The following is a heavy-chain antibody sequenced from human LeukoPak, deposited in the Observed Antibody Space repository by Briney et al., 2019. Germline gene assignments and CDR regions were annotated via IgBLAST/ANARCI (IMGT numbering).Heavy chain of an antibody. CDR3: ARGGDSLHY. Sequence: PGGSLRLSCAASGFTVSSNFMTLVRQAPGQGLEWVSVIYSGGSTYYADSVKDRFTISRDNSKNMLYLQMNSLRAEDTAVYYCARGGDSLHYWGQGTLVTVSS. J-gene: IGHJ4*02. V-gene: IGHV3-66*01. D-gene: IGHD3-10*01. CDR1: GFTVSSNF. CDR2: IYSGGST.